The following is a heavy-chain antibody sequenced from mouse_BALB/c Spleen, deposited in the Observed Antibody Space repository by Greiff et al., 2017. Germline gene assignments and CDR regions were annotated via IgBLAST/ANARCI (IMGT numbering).Heavy chain of an antibody. J-gene: IGHJ3*01. CDR1: GFNIKDYY. V-gene: IGHV14-3*02. CDR2: IDPANGNT. D-gene: IGHD2-4*01. CDR3: ARPIYYDYDAWFAY. Sequence: EVQLQQSGAELVRSVASVKLSCTASGFNIKDYYMHWVKQRPEQGLEWIGRIDPANGNTKYDPKFQGKATITADTSSNTAYLQLSSLTSEDTAVYYCARPIYYDYDAWFAYWGQGTLVTVSA.